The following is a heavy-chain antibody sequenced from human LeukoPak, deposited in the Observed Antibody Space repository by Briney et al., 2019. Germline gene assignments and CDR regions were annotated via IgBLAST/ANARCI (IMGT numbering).Heavy chain of an antibody. CDR3: AATYYYDSGYDI. V-gene: IGHV4-59*01. J-gene: IGHJ3*02. CDR1: GGSISSYY. D-gene: IGHD3-22*01. CDR2: IYYSGNT. Sequence: SETLSLTCTVSGGSISSYYWSWIRQPPGKGLGWIGYIYYSGNTKYNPSLKSRVTISVDTSKSQFPLKLSSVTAADRAVYYCAATYYYDSGYDIWGQGTMVTVSS.